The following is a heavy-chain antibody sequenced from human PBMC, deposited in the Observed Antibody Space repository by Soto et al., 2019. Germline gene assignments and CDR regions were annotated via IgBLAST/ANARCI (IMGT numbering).Heavy chain of an antibody. V-gene: IGHV2-5*02. Sequence: SGPTRVNPTQTLTRTFTVSGFSVSTSGVGVAWIRQSPGKALEWLALIYWDNDKRYSPFLQSRVTITKDTSKNQVVLTMTIMDHVDTATYYCAHKGGRGAGMDVWG. J-gene: IGHJ6*02. CDR3: AHKGGRGAGMDV. D-gene: IGHD2-15*01. CDR1: GFSVSTSGVG. CDR2: IYWDNDK.